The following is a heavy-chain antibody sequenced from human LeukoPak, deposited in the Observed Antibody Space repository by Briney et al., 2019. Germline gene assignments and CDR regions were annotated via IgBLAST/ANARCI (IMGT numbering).Heavy chain of an antibody. D-gene: IGHD5-12*01. Sequence: PGRSLRLSCTASGFTFGDYAMSWVRQAPGKGLEWVGFIRSKAYGGTTEYAASVKGRFTISRDDSKSIAHLQMNSLKTEDTAVYYCTRDHGTAVDIVARDYFDYWGQGTLVTVSS. V-gene: IGHV3-49*04. CDR1: GFTFGDYA. CDR3: TRDHGTAVDIVARDYFDY. J-gene: IGHJ4*02. CDR2: IRSKAYGGTT.